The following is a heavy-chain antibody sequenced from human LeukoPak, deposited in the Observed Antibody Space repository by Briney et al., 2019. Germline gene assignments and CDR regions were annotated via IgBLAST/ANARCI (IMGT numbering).Heavy chain of an antibody. CDR3: ARALYYYDSSGYYYDYFDY. CDR1: GYTFTSYY. J-gene: IGHJ4*02. V-gene: IGHV1-46*01. Sequence: ASVKVSCKASGYTFTSYYMHWVRQAPGQGLEWMGIINPSGGSTSYAQKFQGRVTMTRDTSTSTVYMELSSLRSEDTAVYYCARALYYYDSSGYYYDYFDYWGQGTLVTVSS. CDR2: INPSGGST. D-gene: IGHD3-22*01.